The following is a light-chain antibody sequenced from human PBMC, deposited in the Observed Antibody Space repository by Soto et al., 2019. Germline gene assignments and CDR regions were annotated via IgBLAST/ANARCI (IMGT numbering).Light chain of an antibody. CDR2: GAS. J-gene: IGKJ1*01. Sequence: EIVLTQSPGTLSLSPGERATLSCRASQSVNSIYLAVYQQKPGQAPRLLIYGASSRATGIPDRFSGREYGNDLPIPITTLEPEDFAVSYCHQYDSRRFGQGTKVDIK. CDR3: HQYDSRR. CDR1: QSVNSIY. V-gene: IGKV3-20*01.